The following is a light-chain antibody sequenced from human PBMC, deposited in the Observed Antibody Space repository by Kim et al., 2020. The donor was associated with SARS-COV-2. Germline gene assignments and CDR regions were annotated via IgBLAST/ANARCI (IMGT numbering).Light chain of an antibody. Sequence: DIQMTQSPSSLSASVGDRVTITCRASQGISTYLAWYQQIPGKAPKLLIYRASTLQSGVPSRFSGSGSGTEFTLTISNLQPEDFAIYYCQQLNSYPWTFGQGTKVDIK. J-gene: IGKJ1*01. V-gene: IGKV1-9*01. CDR1: QGISTY. CDR3: QQLNSYPWT. CDR2: RAS.